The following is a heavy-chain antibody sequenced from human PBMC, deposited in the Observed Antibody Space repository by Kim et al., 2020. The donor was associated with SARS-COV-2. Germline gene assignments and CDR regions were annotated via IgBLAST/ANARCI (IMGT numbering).Heavy chain of an antibody. CDR2: IYPGDSQT. CDR3: VRRGDALDY. J-gene: IGHJ4*02. D-gene: IGHD4-17*01. V-gene: IGHV5-51*01. Sequence: GESLKISCKGSGYSFTNYWIAWVRQMPGRGLEWLGIIYPGDSQTRYSPSFQGQVTVPADKSISTAYLQWSSLKASDTAMYYCVRRGDALDYWGQGTLVTVSS. CDR1: GYSFTNYW.